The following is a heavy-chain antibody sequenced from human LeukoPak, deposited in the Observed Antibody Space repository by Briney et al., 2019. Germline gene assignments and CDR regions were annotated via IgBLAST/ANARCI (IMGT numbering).Heavy chain of an antibody. CDR2: IYTSGST. CDR1: GGSISSGSYY. J-gene: IGHJ5*02. D-gene: IGHD6-13*01. V-gene: IGHV4-61*02. CDR3: ARDHDSVIAAAANNWFDP. Sequence: KASETLSLTCTVPGGSISSGSYYWSWIRQPAGKGLEWIGRIYTSGSTNYNPSLKSRVTISVDTSKNQFSLKLSSVTAADTAVYYCARDHDSVIAAAANNWFDPWGQGTLVTVSS.